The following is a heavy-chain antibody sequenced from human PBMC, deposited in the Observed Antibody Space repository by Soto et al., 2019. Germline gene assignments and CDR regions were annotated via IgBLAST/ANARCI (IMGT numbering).Heavy chain of an antibody. CDR1: GGSISSYY. V-gene: IGHV4-59*08. CDR2: IYYSGST. D-gene: IGHD4-17*01. CDR3: ATTSYGDYHYYYYMDV. Sequence: SETLSLTCTVSGGSISSYYWSWIRQHPGKGLEWIGYIYYSGSTNYNPSLKSRVTISVDTSKNQFSLKLSSVTAADTAVYYCATTSYGDYHYYYYMDVWGKGTTVTVSS. J-gene: IGHJ6*03.